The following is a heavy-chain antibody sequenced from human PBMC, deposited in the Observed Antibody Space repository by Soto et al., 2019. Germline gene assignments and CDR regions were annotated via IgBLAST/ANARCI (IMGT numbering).Heavy chain of an antibody. Sequence: GASVKVSCKASGYRFISYYVHWVRQAPGQGLEWMGWINPNSGGTNYAQKFQGRVTMTRDTSISTAYMELSRLRSDDTAVYYCARSRVSIAARPALPHWFDPWGQGTLVTVSS. D-gene: IGHD6-6*01. CDR2: INPNSGGT. J-gene: IGHJ5*02. V-gene: IGHV1-2*02. CDR1: GYRFISYY. CDR3: ARSRVSIAARPALPHWFDP.